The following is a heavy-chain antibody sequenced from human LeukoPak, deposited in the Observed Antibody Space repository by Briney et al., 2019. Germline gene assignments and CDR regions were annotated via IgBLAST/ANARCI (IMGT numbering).Heavy chain of an antibody. J-gene: IGHJ4*02. D-gene: IGHD1-26*01. CDR3: ARQGPSYHSAYLY. V-gene: IGHV5-51*01. CDR1: GYRSTSYW. Sequence: GESLKISRKGSGYRSTSYWIAWVRQMPGKGLEWLGFIYPGRSDIRYSPSFQGQVTISADNSISTAYLQWNSLKASDTAVYYCARQGPSYHSAYLYWGQGTLITVSS. CDR2: IYPGRSDI.